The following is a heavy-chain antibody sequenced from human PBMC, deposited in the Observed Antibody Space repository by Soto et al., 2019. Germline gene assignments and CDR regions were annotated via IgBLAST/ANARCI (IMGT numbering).Heavy chain of an antibody. CDR2: ISYDGSNK. J-gene: IGHJ2*01. V-gene: IGHV3-30-3*01. D-gene: IGHD6-6*01. CDR3: ARDHGAARPNWYFDL. Sequence: QVQLVESGGGVVQPGRSLRLSCAASGFTFSSYAMHWVRQAPGKGLEWVAVISYDGSNKYYADSVKGRFTISRDNSKNTLDLQMNSLRAEDTAVYYCARDHGAARPNWYFDLWGRGTLVTVSS. CDR1: GFTFSSYA.